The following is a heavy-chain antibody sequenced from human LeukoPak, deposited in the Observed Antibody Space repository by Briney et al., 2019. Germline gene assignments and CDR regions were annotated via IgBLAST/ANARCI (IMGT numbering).Heavy chain of an antibody. CDR3: SRNGRVDFDY. CDR2: IRRRAYGGAA. J-gene: IGHJ4*02. V-gene: IGHV3-49*04. Sequence: GGSLRFSCTTSGFAFDDLAMSWVRQPAGKGLEWVGFIRRRAYGGAAEYAASVKGRFIISRDDSKGIAYLQMNSLKTEDTAVYYCSRNGRVDFDYWGQGTRVIVSP. CDR1: GFAFDDLA.